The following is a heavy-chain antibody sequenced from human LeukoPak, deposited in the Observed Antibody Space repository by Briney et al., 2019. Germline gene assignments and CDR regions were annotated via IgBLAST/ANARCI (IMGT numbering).Heavy chain of an antibody. V-gene: IGHV3-30*02. CDR2: IRYDGSNK. CDR3: ATDFYYYDSSGYFKGDY. D-gene: IGHD3-22*01. J-gene: IGHJ4*02. Sequence: GGSLRLSCAASGFTFSNYGMHWVRQAPGKGLEWVAFIRYDGSNKYYADSVKGRFTISRDNSKNTLYLQMNSLRAEDTAVYYCATDFYYYDSSGYFKGDYWGQGTLVTVSS. CDR1: GFTFSNYG.